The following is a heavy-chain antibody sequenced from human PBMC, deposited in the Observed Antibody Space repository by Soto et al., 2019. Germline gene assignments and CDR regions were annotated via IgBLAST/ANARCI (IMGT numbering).Heavy chain of an antibody. V-gene: IGHV1-18*01. CDR2: ISAYNGNT. D-gene: IGHD1-26*01. CDR1: GYTFTSYG. CDR3: ARVSYGQRLGWFDP. J-gene: IGHJ5*02. Sequence: QVPLVQSGAEVKKPGASVKVSCKASGYTFTSYGISWVRQAPGQGLEWMGWISAYNGNTNYAQKFQGRVTITADESTSTAYMELSSLRSEDTAVYYCARVSYGQRLGWFDPWGQGTLVTVSS.